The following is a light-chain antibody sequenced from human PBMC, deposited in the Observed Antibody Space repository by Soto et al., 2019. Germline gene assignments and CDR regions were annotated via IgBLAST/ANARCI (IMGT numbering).Light chain of an antibody. CDR2: EVS. CDR3: SSCAGRNNLV. V-gene: IGLV2-8*01. CDR1: RNDISAYDS. Sequence: QSVLTQPASVSGSPGQSITISCTGSRNDISAYDSVSWFQQHPDKAPKLMIYEVSKRPSGVPDRFSGSKSGSTASLTVSGLQAEDEADYYCSSCAGRNNLVFGGGTKLTVL. J-gene: IGLJ2*01.